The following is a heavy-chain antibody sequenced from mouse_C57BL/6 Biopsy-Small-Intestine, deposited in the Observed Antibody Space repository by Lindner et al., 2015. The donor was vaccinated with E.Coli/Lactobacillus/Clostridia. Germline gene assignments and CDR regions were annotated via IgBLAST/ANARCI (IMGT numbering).Heavy chain of an antibody. J-gene: IGHJ1*01. CDR3: ARSLRTGVIDAFDI. D-gene: IGHD2-5*01. V-gene: IGHV14-2*02. Sequence: SVKVSCKASGYSFIDYGISWVRQAPGQGLEWMGWISAYKDDANYAQKLQGRVTMTTDTSTSTAYMELRSLRSDDTAMYYCARSLRTGVIDAFDIWGQGTKVGVSS. CDR2: ISAYKDDA. CDR1: GYSFIDYG.